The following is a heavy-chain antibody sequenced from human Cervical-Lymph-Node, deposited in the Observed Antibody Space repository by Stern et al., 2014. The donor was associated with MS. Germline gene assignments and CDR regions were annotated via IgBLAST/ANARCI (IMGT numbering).Heavy chain of an antibody. CDR1: GFTFNTYS. D-gene: IGHD1/OR15-1a*01. V-gene: IGHV3-48*01. Sequence: EVQLVESGGGLVQPGGSLRLSCAASGFTFNTYSMNWVRQAPGKGLEWISYITISSNTIYYADSVKGRFTISRDNAKNSLYLQMNSLGAEDTAVYYCARDLWNSASLPHPAYWGQGTLVTVSS. J-gene: IGHJ1*01. CDR2: ITISSNTI. CDR3: ARDLWNSASLPHPAY.